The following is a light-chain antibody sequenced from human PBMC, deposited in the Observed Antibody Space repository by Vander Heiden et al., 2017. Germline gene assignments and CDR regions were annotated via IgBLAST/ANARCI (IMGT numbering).Light chain of an antibody. V-gene: IGKV1-33*01. CDR1: QDINNY. CDR2: DAS. Sequence: DIQMTQSPSSLSASAGDRVTITCQASQDINNYLNWYQQKPAKAPKLLIYDASNLETGVPARFSGSGSGTDFTFTISSLQPEDIVEYYCQQYDTLPPTFGGGTKVEIK. J-gene: IGKJ4*02. CDR3: QQYDTLPPT.